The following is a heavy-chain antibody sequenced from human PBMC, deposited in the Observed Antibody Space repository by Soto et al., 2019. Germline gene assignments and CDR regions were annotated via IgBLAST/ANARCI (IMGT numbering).Heavy chain of an antibody. CDR1: GGSISSGGYS. CDR2: INHSGST. D-gene: IGHD5-18*01. V-gene: IGHV4-30-2*01. CDR3: ARGVGVQLWSGSWFDP. Sequence: SETLSLTCAVSGGSISSGGYSWSWIRQPPGKGLEWIGYINHSGSTYYNPSLKSRVTISVDRSKNQFSLKLSSVTAADTAVYYCARGVGVQLWSGSWFDPWGQGTLVTV. J-gene: IGHJ5*02.